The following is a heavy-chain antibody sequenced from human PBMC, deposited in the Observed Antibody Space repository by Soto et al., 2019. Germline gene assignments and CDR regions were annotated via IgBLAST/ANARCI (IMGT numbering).Heavy chain of an antibody. V-gene: IGHV1-46*01. Sequence: ASVKVSCKASGYTFTSYYMHWVRQAPGQGLEWMGIINPSGGSTSYAQKFQGRVTMTRDTSTSTVYMELSSLRSEDTAVYYCARGVGLAALRPINYYYGMDVWGQGTTVTVFS. D-gene: IGHD6-6*01. CDR1: GYTFTSYY. J-gene: IGHJ6*02. CDR2: INPSGGST. CDR3: ARGVGLAALRPINYYYGMDV.